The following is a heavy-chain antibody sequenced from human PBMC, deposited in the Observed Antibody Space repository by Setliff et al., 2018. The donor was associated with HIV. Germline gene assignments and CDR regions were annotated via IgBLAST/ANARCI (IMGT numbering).Heavy chain of an antibody. V-gene: IGHV3-21*01. CDR3: ARAASRYGSGSFYFDY. J-gene: IGHJ4*02. Sequence: GGSLRLSCAASGFTFSRAWMSWVRQAPGKGLEWVSSISSSSSYIYYADSVKGRFTISRNNAKNSLYLQMNSLRAEDTAVYYCARAASRYGSGSFYFDYWGQGTLVTVSS. D-gene: IGHD3-10*01. CDR2: ISSSSSYI. CDR1: GFTFSRAW.